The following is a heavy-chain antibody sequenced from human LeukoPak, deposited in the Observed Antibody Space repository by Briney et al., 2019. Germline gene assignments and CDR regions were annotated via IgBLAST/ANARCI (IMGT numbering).Heavy chain of an antibody. CDR3: ASAWEALGKFDF. CDR2: IYYSGST. CDR1: GGSISSGGYY. J-gene: IGHJ4*02. Sequence: SQTLSLTCTVSGGSISSGGYYWSWIRQHPGKGLEWIGYIYYSGSTYYNPSLKSRVTISVDTSKNQFSLKLSSVTAADTALYYCASAWEALGKFDFWGQGTLVTVSS. V-gene: IGHV4-31*03. D-gene: IGHD1-26*01.